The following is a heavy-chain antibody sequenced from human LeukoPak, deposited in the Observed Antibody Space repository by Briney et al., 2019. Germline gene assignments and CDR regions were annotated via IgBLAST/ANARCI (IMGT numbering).Heavy chain of an antibody. D-gene: IGHD6-19*01. J-gene: IGHJ5*02. CDR3: ARFRARSSGWSNWFGP. CDR1: AFTFSTYS. CDR2: IYSGGDT. V-gene: IGHV3-66*01. Sequence: GGSLRLSCAASAFTFSTYSMNWVRQAPGKGLEWVSVIYSGGDTYYADSVKGRFTISRDNSKNTLYLQMNSLRAEDTAVYYCARFRARSSGWSNWFGPWGQGTLVTVSS.